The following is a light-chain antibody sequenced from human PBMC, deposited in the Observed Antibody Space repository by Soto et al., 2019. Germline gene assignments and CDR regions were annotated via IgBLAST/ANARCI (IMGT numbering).Light chain of an antibody. J-gene: IGLJ1*01. V-gene: IGLV2-14*01. CDR2: EVS. CDR3: SSYTSSSTPYV. Sequence: QSALTQPAPVSGSPGQSITISCTGTSSDVGGYNYVSWYQQHPGKAPKLMIYEVSNRTSGVSNRFSGSKSGNTASLTISGLQAEDEADYYCSSYTSSSTPYVFGTGTKLTVL. CDR1: SSDVGGYNY.